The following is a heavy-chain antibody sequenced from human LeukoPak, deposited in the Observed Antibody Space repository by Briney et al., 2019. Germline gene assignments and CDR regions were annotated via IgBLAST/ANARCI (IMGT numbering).Heavy chain of an antibody. J-gene: IGHJ6*03. D-gene: IGHD5-18*01. CDR2: INHSGST. CDR1: GGSFSGYY. V-gene: IGHV4-34*01. Sequence: PSETLSVTCAVYGGSFSGYYWSWIRQPPGKGLEWIGEINHSGSTNYNPSLKSRVTISVDTSKNQFSLKLSSVTAADTAVYYCARGGYSYGYPYYYYMDVWGKGTTVTASS. CDR3: ARGGYSYGYPYYYYMDV.